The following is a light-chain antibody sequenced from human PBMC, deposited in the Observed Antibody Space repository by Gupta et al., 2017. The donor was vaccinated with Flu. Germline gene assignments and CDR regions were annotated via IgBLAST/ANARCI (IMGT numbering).Light chain of an antibody. CDR2: DVT. J-gene: IGLJ1*01. V-gene: IGLV2-11*01. Sequence: QSAPTQPRSVSGSPGQSVPISCTGSSNDVGGSNRVSWYQQRPGKAPKLILYDVTERPSGVPYRFSGSKSGNTASLTISGLQADDEADYYCSSHAGRVTWVFGTGTTVTVL. CDR3: SSHAGRVTWV. CDR1: SNDVGGSNR.